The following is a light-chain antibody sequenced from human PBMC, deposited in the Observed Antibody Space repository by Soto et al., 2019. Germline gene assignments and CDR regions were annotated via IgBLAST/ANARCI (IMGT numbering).Light chain of an antibody. Sequence: EIVLTESPDTLSFSPWERSTLSCMASQSVSSNLAWYQQKPGQAPRLLIYGASTRATGIPARFSGSGSGTEFTLTISSLKSEDFAVYYCQQYNNWPTWTFGQGTKVDIK. V-gene: IGKV3-15*01. CDR3: QQYNNWPTWT. CDR1: QSVSSN. CDR2: GAS. J-gene: IGKJ1*01.